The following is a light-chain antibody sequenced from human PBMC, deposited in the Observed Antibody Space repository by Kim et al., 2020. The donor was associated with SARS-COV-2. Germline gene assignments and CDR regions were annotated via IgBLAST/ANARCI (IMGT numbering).Light chain of an antibody. J-gene: IGKJ1*01. CDR1: QSISSW. CDR2: KAS. CDR3: QQYNSYWRT. Sequence: DIQMTQSPSTLSASVGDRVTITCRDSQSISSWLAWYQQKPGKAPKLLIYKASNLEIGVPSRFSGSGSGTEFTLTISSLQPDDFATYYCQQYNSYWRTFGQGTKVDIK. V-gene: IGKV1-5*03.